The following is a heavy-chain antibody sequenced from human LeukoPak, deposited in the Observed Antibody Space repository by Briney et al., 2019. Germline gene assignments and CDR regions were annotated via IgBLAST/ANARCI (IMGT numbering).Heavy chain of an antibody. CDR2: INPNSGGT. D-gene: IGHD3-3*01. Sequence: GASVKVSRKASGYTFTGYYMHWVRQAPGQGLEWMGRINPNSGGTNYAQKFQGRVTMTRDTSISTAYMELSRLRSDDTAVYYCARERLIWSGYSTFDYWGQGTLVTVSS. J-gene: IGHJ4*02. CDR1: GYTFTGYY. CDR3: ARERLIWSGYSTFDY. V-gene: IGHV1-2*06.